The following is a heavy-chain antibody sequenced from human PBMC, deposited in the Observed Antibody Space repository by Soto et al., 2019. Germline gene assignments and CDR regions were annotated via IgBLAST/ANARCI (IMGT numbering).Heavy chain of an antibody. CDR3: ARAHRIQLGLHHFDS. D-gene: IGHD5-18*01. Sequence: EVQLVESGGGLVQPGGSLRLSCAASGFTFSSYWMSWVRQAPGKGLEWVANIKQDGSEKYYVDSVKGRFTISRDNAKNSMYLHMTSLRAEDTAVYYCARAHRIQLGLHHFDSWGQGTLVTVSS. CDR1: GFTFSSYW. CDR2: IKQDGSEK. V-gene: IGHV3-7*03. J-gene: IGHJ4*02.